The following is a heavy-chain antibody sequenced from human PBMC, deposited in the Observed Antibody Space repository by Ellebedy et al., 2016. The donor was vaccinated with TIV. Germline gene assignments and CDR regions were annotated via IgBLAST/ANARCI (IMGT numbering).Heavy chain of an antibody. V-gene: IGHV4-34*01. CDR3: ARVYSGYDRYYYYGMDV. Sequence: SETLSLXXAVYVGSFSGYYWSWIRQPPGKGLEWIGSIYYSGSTYYNPSLKSRVTISVDTSKNQFSLKLSSVTAADTAVYYCARVYSGYDRYYYYGMDVWGQGTTVTVSS. CDR1: VGSFSGYY. D-gene: IGHD5-12*01. J-gene: IGHJ6*02. CDR2: IYYSGST.